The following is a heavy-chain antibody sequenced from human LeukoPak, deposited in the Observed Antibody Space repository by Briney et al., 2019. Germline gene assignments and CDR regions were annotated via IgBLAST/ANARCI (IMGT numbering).Heavy chain of an antibody. CDR1: GFTFSSYN. J-gene: IGHJ3*02. V-gene: IGHV3-21*01. CDR3: ARGRNAFDI. CDR2: LSSSSNYI. Sequence: GGSLRLSCAASGFTFSSYNMNWVRQAPGKGLEWVSSLSSSSNYIYYADSVKGRFTISRDNANNSLYLQMNSLRAEDTAVYYCARGRNAFDIWGQGTMVTVSS.